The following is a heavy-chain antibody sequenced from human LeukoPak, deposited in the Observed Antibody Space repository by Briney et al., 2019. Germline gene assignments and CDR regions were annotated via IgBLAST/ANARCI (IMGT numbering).Heavy chain of an antibody. CDR1: GFTFSSYA. Sequence: AGSLRLSCAASGFTFSSYAMHWVRQAPGKGLEWVAIISFDGSNKDYADSIKGRFTVSRDNSKNTLYLQMNSLRTEDTAVYFCAKERRSPAGTYDYWGQGTLVTVSS. V-gene: IGHV3-30*04. CDR3: AKERRSPAGTYDY. D-gene: IGHD6-13*01. CDR2: ISFDGSNK. J-gene: IGHJ4*02.